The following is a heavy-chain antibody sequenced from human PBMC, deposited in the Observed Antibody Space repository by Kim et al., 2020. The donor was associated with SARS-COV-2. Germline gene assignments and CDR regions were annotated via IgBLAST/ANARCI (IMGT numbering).Heavy chain of an antibody. Sequence: GGSLRLSCAASGFTFSSYAMSWVRQAPGKGLEWVSAISGSGGSTYYADSVKGRFTISRDNSKNTLYLQMNSLRAEDTAVYYCAKTLVGAVAGKGVFDYWGQGTLVTVSS. D-gene: IGHD6-19*01. CDR3: AKTLVGAVAGKGVFDY. CDR2: ISGSGGST. CDR1: GFTFSSYA. V-gene: IGHV3-23*01. J-gene: IGHJ4*02.